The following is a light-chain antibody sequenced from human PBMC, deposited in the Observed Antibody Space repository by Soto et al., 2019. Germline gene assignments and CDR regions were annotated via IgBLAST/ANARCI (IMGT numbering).Light chain of an antibody. Sequence: EIVLTQSPGTLSLPPGERVTLSCRASQSVSDNLAWYQQRPGQGPRLLVYRASTRTLGIPARFSGSESGTEFTLTISSLQSEDFAVYYCQQYNSWPITFGQGTRLEI. J-gene: IGKJ5*01. CDR3: QQYNSWPIT. V-gene: IGKV3-15*01. CDR2: RAS. CDR1: QSVSDN.